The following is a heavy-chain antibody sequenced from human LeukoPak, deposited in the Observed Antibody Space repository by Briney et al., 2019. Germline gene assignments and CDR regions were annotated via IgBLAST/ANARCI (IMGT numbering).Heavy chain of an antibody. D-gene: IGHD7-27*01. CDR2: IYYSGST. V-gene: IGHV4-31*03. CDR1: GGSISSGGYY. Sequence: SQTLSLTRTVSGGSISSGGYYWTWIRQHPGKGLEWIGYIYYSGSTYSSPSLKSRVTISVDTSKKQFSLKLSSVTAADSAVYYCARGELGHFDYWGQGILVTVSS. CDR3: ARGELGHFDY. J-gene: IGHJ4*02.